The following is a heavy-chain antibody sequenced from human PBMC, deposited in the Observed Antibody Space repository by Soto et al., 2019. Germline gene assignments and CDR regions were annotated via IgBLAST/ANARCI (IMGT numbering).Heavy chain of an antibody. V-gene: IGHV3-23*01. CDR2: ISGSGGST. Sequence: QPGGSLRLSCAASGFTFSSYAMSWVRQAPGKGLEWVSAISGSGGSTYYADSVKGRFTISRDNSKNTLYLQMNSLRAEDTAVYYCAKGSGIAAADYYYYGMDVWGQGTTVTVSS. J-gene: IGHJ6*02. CDR1: GFTFSSYA. D-gene: IGHD6-13*01. CDR3: AKGSGIAAADYYYYGMDV.